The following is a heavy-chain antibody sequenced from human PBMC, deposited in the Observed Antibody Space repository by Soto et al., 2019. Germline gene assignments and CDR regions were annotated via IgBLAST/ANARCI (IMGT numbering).Heavy chain of an antibody. CDR1: GYTFTNYG. J-gene: IGHJ4*02. Sequence: QVQLVQSGAEVKKPGASVRVSCKASGYTFTNYGITWVRQAPGQGLEWMGWISTYTGNTHYAQKLQGRVTMTTDTAARTAYMELRSLTSDDTAVYCCARAEYGDYDDWGQGTLVTVSS. CDR3: ARAEYGDYDD. CDR2: ISTYTGNT. V-gene: IGHV1-18*01. D-gene: IGHD4-17*01.